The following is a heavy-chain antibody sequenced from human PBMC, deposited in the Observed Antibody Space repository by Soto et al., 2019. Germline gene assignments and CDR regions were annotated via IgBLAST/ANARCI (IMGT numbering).Heavy chain of an antibody. CDR2: IGIYGAPT. D-gene: IGHD6-25*01. V-gene: IGHV3-64D*06. J-gene: IGHJ4*01. CDR1: GFTFSDSA. Sequence: PGGSLRLSCSISGFTFSDSAIYWVRQAPGRGLEYVSAIGIYGAPTYYADSVKGRFTISRDQSKSTFLQMSSLRPEDTAVYFCMRGGFTATTAVYWGHGILVTVSS. CDR3: MRGGFTATTAVY.